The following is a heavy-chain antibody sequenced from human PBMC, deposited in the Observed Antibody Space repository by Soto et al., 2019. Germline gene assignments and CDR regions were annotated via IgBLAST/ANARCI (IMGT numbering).Heavy chain of an antibody. CDR3: AKWGLAAAAGTDEFEIFXP. Sequence: HPGGSLRLSCAASGFTFSSYAMSWVRQAPGKGLEWVSAISGSGGSTYYADSVKGRFTISRDNSKNTLYLQMNRLRAEDTAVYYCAKWGLAAAAGTDEFEIFXPWGEGTLVTVPS. D-gene: IGHD6-13*01. V-gene: IGHV3-23*01. CDR1: GFTFSSYA. J-gene: IGHJ5*02. CDR2: ISGSGGST.